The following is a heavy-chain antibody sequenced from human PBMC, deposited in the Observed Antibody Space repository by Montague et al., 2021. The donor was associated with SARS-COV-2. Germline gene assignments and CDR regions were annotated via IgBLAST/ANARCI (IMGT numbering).Heavy chain of an antibody. CDR3: VKDRGTPDAFDM. V-gene: IGHV3-74*03. Sequence: SLRLSCAASGFTLGYTWMHWVRQAPGKGLVWIAHINGDATTTKYADSVMGRFTISRDNTQNTLSLQLDSLRAEDTAVYYCVKDRGTPDAFDMWGQGTMVTVSS. CDR2: INGDATTT. J-gene: IGHJ3*02. CDR1: GFTLGYTW. D-gene: IGHD3-10*01.